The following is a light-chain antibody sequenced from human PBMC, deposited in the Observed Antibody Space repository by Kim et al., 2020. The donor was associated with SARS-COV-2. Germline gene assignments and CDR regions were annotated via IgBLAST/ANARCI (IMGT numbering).Light chain of an antibody. J-gene: IGLJ3*02. Sequence: AAGKRARMTGGGNNLESNSVHWYQQEPGHAPVLVIDCDSGRPSGIPERFRGSSSGNAATLTLSRVEAGDEADYYCQVWDSSSDHPVFGGGTQLTVL. CDR3: QVWDSSSDHPV. V-gene: IGLV3-21*04. CDR1: NLESNS. CDR2: CDS.